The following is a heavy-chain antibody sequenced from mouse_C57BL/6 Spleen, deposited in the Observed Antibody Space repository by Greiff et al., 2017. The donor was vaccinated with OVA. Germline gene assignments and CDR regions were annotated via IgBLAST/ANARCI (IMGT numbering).Heavy chain of an antibody. CDR2: IYPRAGST. J-gene: IGHJ3*01. CDR3: ARKDSSGWFAY. Sequence: VKLVESDAELVKPGASVKISCKVSGYTFTDHTIHWMKQRPEQGLEWIGYIYPRAGSTKYNEKFKGKATLTADKSSSTAYMQLNSLTSEDSSVYFCARKDSSGWFAYWGQGTLVTVSA. D-gene: IGHD3-2*02. CDR1: GYTFTDHT. V-gene: IGHV1-78*01.